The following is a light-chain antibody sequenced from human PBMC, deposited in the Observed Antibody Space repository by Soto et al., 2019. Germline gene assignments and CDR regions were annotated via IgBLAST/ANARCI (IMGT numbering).Light chain of an antibody. CDR1: QSLLHSNGYNY. CDR3: MQPLQSWT. J-gene: IGKJ1*01. V-gene: IGKV2-28*01. Sequence: DIVMTQSPLSLPVTPGEPASISCMPSQSLLHSNGYNYLDWYLQKPGQSPQLLIYLGSNRASGVPDRFSGSGSGTDFTLKISRVEAEDVGVYYCMQPLQSWTFGQGTKVDI. CDR2: LGS.